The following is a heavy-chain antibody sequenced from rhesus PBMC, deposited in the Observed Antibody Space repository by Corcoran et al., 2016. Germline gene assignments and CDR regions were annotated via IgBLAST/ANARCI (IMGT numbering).Heavy chain of an antibody. D-gene: IGHD2-21*01. V-gene: IGHV4-93*01. CDR2: ICGSGGST. CDR3: ARDQVRLGSRDY. CDR1: GGSISSSNW. J-gene: IGHJ4*01. Sequence: QVQLQESGPAVVKPSETLSLTCAVSGGSISSSNWWSWIRQSPGKGLEWIGGICGSGGSTENNPSIKSRVTISKDTSKNQFSLKRSSVTAADTAVYYCARDQVRLGSRDYWGQGVLVTVSS.